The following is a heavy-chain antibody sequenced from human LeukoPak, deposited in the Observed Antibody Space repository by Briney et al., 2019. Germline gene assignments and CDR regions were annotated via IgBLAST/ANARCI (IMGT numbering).Heavy chain of an antibody. CDR1: GFTFDDYG. V-gene: IGHV3-20*04. Sequence: GGSLRLSCAASGFTFDDYGMSWVRQAPGKGLEWVSGINWNGGRTGYADSVKGRFTISRDNAKNSLYLQMNSLRAEDTALYYCARIFDYYESSGYLDYWGQGTLVTVSS. J-gene: IGHJ4*02. CDR2: INWNGGRT. D-gene: IGHD3-22*01. CDR3: ARIFDYYESSGYLDY.